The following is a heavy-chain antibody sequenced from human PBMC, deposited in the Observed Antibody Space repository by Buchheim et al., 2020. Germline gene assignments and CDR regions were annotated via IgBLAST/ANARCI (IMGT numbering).Heavy chain of an antibody. J-gene: IGHJ4*02. CDR1: GGSISSADYY. D-gene: IGHD3-22*01. CDR2: IYYSGST. CDR3: ARRGSGYPFDY. V-gene: IGHV4-30-4*01. Sequence: QVQLQESGPGLVKPSQTLSLTCTVSGGSISSADYYWSWIRQPPGKGLEWIGYIYYSGSTYYNPSLKSRATMSVDTSKNQFSLKLSSVTAADTAVYYCARRGSGYPFDYWGQGTL.